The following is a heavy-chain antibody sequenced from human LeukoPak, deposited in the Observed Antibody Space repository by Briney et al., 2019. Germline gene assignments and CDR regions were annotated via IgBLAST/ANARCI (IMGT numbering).Heavy chain of an antibody. V-gene: IGHV4-59*01. J-gene: IGHJ5*02. CDR3: AGLRYCSSTSCYGWFDP. CDR1: GGSISSYY. Sequence: PSETLSLTCTVSGGSISSYYWSWIRQPPGKGLEWIGYIYYSGSTNCNPSLKSRVTISVDTSKNQFSLKLSSVTAADTAVYYCAGLRYCSSTSCYGWFDPWGQGTLVTLSS. CDR2: IYYSGST. D-gene: IGHD2-2*01.